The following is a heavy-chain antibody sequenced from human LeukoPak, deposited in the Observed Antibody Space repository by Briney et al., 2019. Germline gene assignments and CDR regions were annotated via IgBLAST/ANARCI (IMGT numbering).Heavy chain of an antibody. D-gene: IGHD6-13*01. J-gene: IGHJ1*01. CDR2: IIPIFGTA. Sequence: GASVKVSCKASGGTFSSYAISWVRQAPGQGLEWMGGIIPIFGTANYAQKFQGRVTIIADKSTSTAYMELSSLRSEDTAVYYCATYSSSWYGSKYFQHWGQGTLVTVSS. CDR3: ATYSSSWYGSKYFQH. CDR1: GGTFSSYA. V-gene: IGHV1-69*06.